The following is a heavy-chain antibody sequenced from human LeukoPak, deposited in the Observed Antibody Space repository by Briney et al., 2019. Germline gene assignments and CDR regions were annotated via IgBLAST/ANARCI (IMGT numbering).Heavy chain of an antibody. V-gene: IGHV1-69*13. J-gene: IGHJ4*02. CDR1: GGTFSSYA. Sequence: GASVKVSCKASGGTFSSYAISWVRQAPGQGLEWMGGIIPIFGAAKYAQKFQGRVTITADESTSTAYMELSSLRSEDTAVYYCAQGTFLRGVIKYYFDYWGQGTLVTVSS. CDR3: AQGTFLRGVIKYYFDY. CDR2: IIPIFGAA. D-gene: IGHD3-10*01.